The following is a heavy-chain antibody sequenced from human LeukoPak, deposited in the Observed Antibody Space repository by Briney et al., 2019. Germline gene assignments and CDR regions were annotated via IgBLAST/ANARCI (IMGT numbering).Heavy chain of an antibody. CDR2: VIPIFGTA. CDR1: GGTFSSYA. V-gene: IGHV1-69*13. CDR3: AREARIAAAGRFDY. Sequence: VASVKVSCKASGGTFSSYAISWVRQPPGQGLEWMGGVIPIFGTANYAQKFQGRVTITADESTSTAYMELSSLTSEDTAVYYCAREARIAAAGRFDYWGQGTLVTVSS. J-gene: IGHJ4*02. D-gene: IGHD6-13*01.